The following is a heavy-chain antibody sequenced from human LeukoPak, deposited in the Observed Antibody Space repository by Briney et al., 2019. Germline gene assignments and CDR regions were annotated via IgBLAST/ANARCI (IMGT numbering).Heavy chain of an antibody. CDR1: GFTFYTYN. D-gene: IGHD3-9*01. CDR3: ARPGYTAGYDL. CDR2: ISTTSNTI. V-gene: IGHV3-48*04. J-gene: IGHJ3*01. Sequence: PGGSLRLSCAASGFTFYTYNMNWVRQAPGKGLEWLAYISTTSNTIYYADSVKGRFTISRDNAKNSLYLQMNSLRAEDTAVYYCARPGYTAGYDLWGQGTLVTVSS.